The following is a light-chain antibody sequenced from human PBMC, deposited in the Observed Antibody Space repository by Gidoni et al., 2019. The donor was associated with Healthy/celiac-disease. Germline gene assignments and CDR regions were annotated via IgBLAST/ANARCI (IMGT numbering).Light chain of an antibody. CDR2: RNN. V-gene: IGLV1-47*01. CDR1: SSNIGSKY. J-gene: IGLJ3*02. Sequence: QSVLTQPPSASGTPGQRVTISCSGSSSNIGSKYVYWYQQLPGTAPKLLIYRNNQRPSGVPDRFSGSNSGTSASLAISGLRSEDEADYYCAAWDDSLSGPVFGGGTKLTVL. CDR3: AAWDDSLSGPV.